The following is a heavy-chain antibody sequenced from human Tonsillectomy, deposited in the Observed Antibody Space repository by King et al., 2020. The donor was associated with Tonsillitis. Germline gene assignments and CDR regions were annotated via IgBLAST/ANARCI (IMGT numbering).Heavy chain of an antibody. V-gene: IGHV1-2*06. Sequence: QLVQYGAEVKKPGASVKVSCQASGYSFTGYSIHWVRQAPGQGLHWMGRINPDSGAADYALTFEDRVTMTTDTSSRTAYLQLSRLRSDDTATYFCARDTGGWRAFDYWGQGTLVTVSS. J-gene: IGHJ4*02. CDR1: GYSFTGYS. CDR3: ARDTGGWRAFDY. CDR2: INPDSGAA. D-gene: IGHD2-8*02.